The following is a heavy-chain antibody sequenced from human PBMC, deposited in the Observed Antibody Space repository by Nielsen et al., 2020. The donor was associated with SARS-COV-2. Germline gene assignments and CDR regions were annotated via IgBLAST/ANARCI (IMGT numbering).Heavy chain of an antibody. V-gene: IGHV3-66*01. Sequence: GESLKISCAATGFTVSSNYMSWVRQAAGKGLEWVSVIYTDGSASYADSMKGRFTVSRDNSKNTVYLQMNSLRAEDTAVYYCARDNWGRMDVWGQGTTVTVS. D-gene: IGHD7-27*01. CDR2: IYTDGSA. CDR1: GFTVSSNY. J-gene: IGHJ6*02. CDR3: ARDNWGRMDV.